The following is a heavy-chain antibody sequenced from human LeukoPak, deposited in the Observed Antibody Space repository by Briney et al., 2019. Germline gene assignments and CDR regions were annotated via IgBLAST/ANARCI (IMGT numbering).Heavy chain of an antibody. Sequence: SETLSLTCTVSGGSISSYYWSWIRQPPGKGLEWIGCIYYSGSTNYNPSLKSRVTISVDTSKNQFPLKLSSVTAADTAVYYCARVAYYYDSGYFDYWGQGTLVTVSS. J-gene: IGHJ4*02. CDR1: GGSISSYY. V-gene: IGHV4-59*01. CDR2: IYYSGST. CDR3: ARVAYYYDSGYFDY. D-gene: IGHD3-22*01.